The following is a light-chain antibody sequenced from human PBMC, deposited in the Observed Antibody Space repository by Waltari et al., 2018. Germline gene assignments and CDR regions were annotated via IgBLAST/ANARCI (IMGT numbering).Light chain of an antibody. Sequence: QSALTQPASVSGSPGQSITISCTGTSTDVGRSNSVSWYQDLPGQGPNVIMYDVSDRPSGVSARFSGCKSGNTAALTISGLQAEDEANYYCTSQSTNNVVLFGGGTKVTVL. CDR2: DVS. V-gene: IGLV2-14*03. J-gene: IGLJ3*02. CDR1: STDVGRSNS. CDR3: TSQSTNNVVL.